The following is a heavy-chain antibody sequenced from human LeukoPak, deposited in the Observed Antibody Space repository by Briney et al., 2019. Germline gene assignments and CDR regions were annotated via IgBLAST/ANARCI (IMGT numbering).Heavy chain of an antibody. CDR2: IYYSGST. Sequence: SETLSLTCIVSGDSISSYYWSWIRQPPAKELEWIGYIYYSGSTNYNSSLKSRVTISVDTSKNQFSLNLTSVTAADTAVYYCARGYSSSGCYFDSWGQGALVTVSS. J-gene: IGHJ4*02. CDR3: ARGYSSSGCYFDS. V-gene: IGHV4-59*01. D-gene: IGHD6-6*01. CDR1: GDSISSYY.